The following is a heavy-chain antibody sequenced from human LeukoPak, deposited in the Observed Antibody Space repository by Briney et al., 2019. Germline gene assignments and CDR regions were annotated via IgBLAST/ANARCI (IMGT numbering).Heavy chain of an antibody. CDR2: MSSSGDST. D-gene: IGHD3-16*02. Sequence: GGSLRLSCAASGFSFTKYAMSWVRQAPGKGLEWVAGMSSSGDSTDYADSVKGRFTISRDNSKNTLYLQMESLRVEDTAVFCAKVSFVGGVIPYFDAWRQGTVVTVSS. CDR1: GFSFTKYA. J-gene: IGHJ4*02. CDR3: AKVSFVGGVIPYFDA. V-gene: IGHV3-23*01.